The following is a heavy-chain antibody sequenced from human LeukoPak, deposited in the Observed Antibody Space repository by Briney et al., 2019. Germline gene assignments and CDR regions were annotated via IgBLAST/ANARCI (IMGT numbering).Heavy chain of an antibody. Sequence: GGSLRLSCAASGFTFSSYWMHWVRQAPGKGLVWVSRINSDGSSTSYADSVKGRFTISRDNAKNTLHLQMNSLRAEDTAVYYCARGSSSWAPFDYWGQGTLVTVSS. D-gene: IGHD6-13*01. CDR2: INSDGSST. CDR1: GFTFSSYW. V-gene: IGHV3-74*01. J-gene: IGHJ4*02. CDR3: ARGSSSWAPFDY.